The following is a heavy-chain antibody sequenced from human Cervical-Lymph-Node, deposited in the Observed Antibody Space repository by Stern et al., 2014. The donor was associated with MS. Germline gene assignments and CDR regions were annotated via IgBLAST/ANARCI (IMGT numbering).Heavy chain of an antibody. V-gene: IGHV3-9*01. CDR3: AKDKGSSSGRGYYGMDV. CDR2: ISWNSGSI. Sequence: VQLVESGGGLVQPGRSLRLSCAASGFTFDDYAMHWVRQAPGKGLEWVSGISWNSGSIGYADSVKGRFTISRDNAKNSLYLQMNSLRAEDTALYYCAKDKGSSSGRGYYGMDVWGQGTTVTVSS. J-gene: IGHJ6*02. CDR1: GFTFDDYA. D-gene: IGHD6-6*01.